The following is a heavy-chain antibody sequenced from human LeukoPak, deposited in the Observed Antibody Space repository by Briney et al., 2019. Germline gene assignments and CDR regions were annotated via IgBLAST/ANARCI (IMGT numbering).Heavy chain of an antibody. J-gene: IGHJ1*01. D-gene: IGHD3-10*01. V-gene: IGHV3-23*01. CDR1: GFTFSSYA. CDR2: ISGSGGST. Sequence: GGSLRLSCAASGFTFSSYAMSWVRQAPGKGLEWVSAISGSGGSTYYADSVKGRFTISRDNSKNTLYLQMNSLRAEDTAVYYCAKENYGSGSYYNPRAEYFQHWGQGTLVTVSS. CDR3: AKENYGSGSYYNPRAEYFQH.